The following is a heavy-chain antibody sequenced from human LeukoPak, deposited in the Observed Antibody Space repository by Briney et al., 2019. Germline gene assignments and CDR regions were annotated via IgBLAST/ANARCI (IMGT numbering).Heavy chain of an antibody. CDR3: ARGDSSGWYGGFDS. CDR2: IKQDGHEK. Sequence: GGSLRLSCAASGFTFSSYAMHWVRQAPGKGLEWVANIKQDGHEKNYVDSVRGRFTISRDNAKNSMYLQMNSLRVEDAGIYYCARGDSSGWYGGFDSWGRGTLVSVSS. V-gene: IGHV3-7*01. D-gene: IGHD6-19*01. CDR1: GFTFSSYA. J-gene: IGHJ4*02.